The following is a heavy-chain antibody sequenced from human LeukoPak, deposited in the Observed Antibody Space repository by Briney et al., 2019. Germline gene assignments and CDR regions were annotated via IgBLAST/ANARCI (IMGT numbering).Heavy chain of an antibody. J-gene: IGHJ6*02. CDR1: GYTFTGYY. CDR3: AKTYYDILTGISLGMDV. CDR2: INPNSGGT. D-gene: IGHD3-9*01. V-gene: IGHV1-2*02. Sequence: ASVKVSCKASGYTFTGYYMHWVRQAPGQGLEWMGWINPNSGGTNYAQKFQGRVTMTWDTSISTAYMELSRLRSDDTAVYYCAKTYYDILTGISLGMDVWGQGTTVTVSS.